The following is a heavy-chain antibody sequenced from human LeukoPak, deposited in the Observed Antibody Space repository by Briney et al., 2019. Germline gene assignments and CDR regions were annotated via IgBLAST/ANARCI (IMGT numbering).Heavy chain of an antibody. CDR2: IYYSGST. Sequence: PSETLSLTCTVSGGSISSYYWGWIRQPPGKGLEWIGSIYYSGSTYYNPSLKSRVTISVDTSKSQFSLKLSSVTAADTAVYYCAISPTAMSVYYYYGMDVWGQGTTVTVSS. J-gene: IGHJ6*02. CDR3: AISPTAMSVYYYYGMDV. D-gene: IGHD5-18*01. V-gene: IGHV4-39*01. CDR1: GGSISSYY.